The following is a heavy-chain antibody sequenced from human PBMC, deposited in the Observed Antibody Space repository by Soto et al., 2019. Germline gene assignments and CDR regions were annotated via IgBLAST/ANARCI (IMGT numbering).Heavy chain of an antibody. Sequence: SETLSLTCTVSGGSISSSSYYWSWTRQPPGKGLEWIGYIYYSVSTNYNPSLKSRVTISVDTSKNQFSLKLSSVTAADTAVYYCARNETLHGDYDYGVQGTLVTVSS. D-gene: IGHD4-17*01. CDR1: GGSISSSSYY. CDR2: IYYSVST. V-gene: IGHV4-61*05. CDR3: ARNETLHGDYDY. J-gene: IGHJ4*02.